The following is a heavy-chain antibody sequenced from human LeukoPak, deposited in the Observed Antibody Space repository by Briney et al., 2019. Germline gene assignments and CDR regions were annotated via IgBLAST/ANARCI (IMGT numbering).Heavy chain of an antibody. V-gene: IGHV1-18*01. CDR3: ARDRSNSEY. J-gene: IGHJ4*02. Sequence: ASVKVSCKTSGYGFSTYGISWVRQAPGQGLEWLGWFSVDNGNTNYAQKFQDRVTITTDTSTSTVYMELTSLKSDDTAVYYCARDRSNSEYWGQGTLVTVSS. D-gene: IGHD1-26*01. CDR2: FSVDNGNT. CDR1: GYGFSTYG.